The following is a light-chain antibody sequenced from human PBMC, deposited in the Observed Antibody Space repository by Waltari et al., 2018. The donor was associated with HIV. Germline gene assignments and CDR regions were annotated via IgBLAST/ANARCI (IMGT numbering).Light chain of an antibody. Sequence: DIQMSQSPSSLSASVGDRVIITCRASQNIRTYLNWYQQKVGKAPKLLIYTSSNLQSVVPSRFSGSGSGTEFTLTISSLQPEDFSTYYCQQSYSAPITFGPGTKVDIK. CDR2: TSS. CDR3: QQSYSAPIT. J-gene: IGKJ3*01. CDR1: QNIRTY. V-gene: IGKV1-39*01.